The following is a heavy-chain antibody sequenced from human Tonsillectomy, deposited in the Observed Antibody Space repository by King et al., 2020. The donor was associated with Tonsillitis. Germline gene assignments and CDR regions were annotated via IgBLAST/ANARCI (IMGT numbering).Heavy chain of an antibody. CDR1: GFTFRSYW. Sequence: EVQLVESGGGLVQPGGSLRLSCAASGFTFRSYWMSWVRQAPGKGLEWVANIKQDGSDKNYVDSLRGRFTISRDNAKNSLYLQMNSLRVDDTAVYYCARDFWTGDVVVVAAMDVWGKGATVTVAS. V-gene: IGHV3-7*01. J-gene: IGHJ6*04. CDR3: ARDFWTGDVVVVAAMDV. CDR2: IKQDGSDK. D-gene: IGHD2-15*01.